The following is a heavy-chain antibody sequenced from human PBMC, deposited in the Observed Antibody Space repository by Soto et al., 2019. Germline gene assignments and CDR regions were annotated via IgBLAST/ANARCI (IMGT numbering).Heavy chain of an antibody. V-gene: IGHV1-69*13. CDR1: GGTYSSYA. D-gene: IGHD3-10*01. CDR2: IIPIFGTA. CDR3: AETVVGEDWFDP. Sequence: SVKVSCKASGGTYSSYAISWVRQAPGQGLEWMGGIIPIFGTANYAQKFQGRVTITADESTSTAYMELSSLRSEDTAVYYWAETVVGEDWFDPWGQGTLVTVSS. J-gene: IGHJ5*02.